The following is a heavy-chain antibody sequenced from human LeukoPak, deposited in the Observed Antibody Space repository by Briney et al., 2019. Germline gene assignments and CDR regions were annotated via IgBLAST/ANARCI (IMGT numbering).Heavy chain of an antibody. CDR2: ISAYNGNT. Sequence: ASVKVSCKASGYTFTSYGISWVRQAPGQGLEWMGWISAYNGNTNYAQKLQGRVTMTTDTSTSTAYMELRSLRSGDTAVYYCARDPGIVGATTWFDPWGQGALVAVSS. J-gene: IGHJ5*02. CDR3: ARDPGIVGATTWFDP. D-gene: IGHD1-26*01. V-gene: IGHV1-18*01. CDR1: GYTFTSYG.